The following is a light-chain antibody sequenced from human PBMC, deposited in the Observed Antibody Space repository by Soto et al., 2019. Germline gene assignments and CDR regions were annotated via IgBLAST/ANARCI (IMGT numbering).Light chain of an antibody. Sequence: VLTQSPGTLSLSPEETVTLSSRASQSISSNYVAWFQHKPGQAPRLLIYGASSRAPGIPERFSGSGSGTDFSLTINRLEPEDSAVFYCQQYGYPQLTFGGGTKVDIK. V-gene: IGKV3-20*01. CDR2: GAS. CDR3: QQYGYPQLT. CDR1: QSISSNY. J-gene: IGKJ4*01.